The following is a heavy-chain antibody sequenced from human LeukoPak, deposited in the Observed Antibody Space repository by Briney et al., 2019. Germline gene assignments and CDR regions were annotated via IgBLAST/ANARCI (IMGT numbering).Heavy chain of an antibody. CDR1: TFTPTTKF. D-gene: IGHD6-13*01. CDR3: ARVFNIAAEDGYGMDV. CDR2: IYSVGNT. V-gene: IGHV3-66*01. J-gene: IGHJ6*02. Sequence: GRSLCPSSALSTFTPTTKFISWVRQAARNERGWGSIIYSVGNTYYANSVKGRFTISRDNSKNTLYLQMNSLRVEDTAVYYCARVFNIAAEDGYGMDVWGQGTTVTVSS.